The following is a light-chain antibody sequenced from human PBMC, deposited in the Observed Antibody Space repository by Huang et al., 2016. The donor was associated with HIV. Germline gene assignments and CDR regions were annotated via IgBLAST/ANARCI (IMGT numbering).Light chain of an antibody. CDR3: QQRSNWAPIT. Sequence: EIVLTQSPATLSLSPGERATLSCRASQGVSSYLAWDQQKPGQAPRLLIDDASNRATGIPARFSGSGSGTDFTLTISSLEPEDFAVYYCQQRSNWAPITFGGGTKVEIK. J-gene: IGKJ4*01. CDR2: DAS. V-gene: IGKV3-11*01. CDR1: QGVSSY.